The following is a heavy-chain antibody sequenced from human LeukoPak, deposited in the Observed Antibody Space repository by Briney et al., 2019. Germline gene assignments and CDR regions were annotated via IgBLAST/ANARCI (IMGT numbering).Heavy chain of an antibody. Sequence: ASVTVSCKASGYTFTVYYMHWVRQAPGQGLEWMGWINPHSGGTNYAQKFEGRVTMTRDTSIDTAYMELNLLRSDDSAVYYCARRDNGYDFLDYWGQGTLVTVFS. V-gene: IGHV1-2*02. CDR2: INPHSGGT. CDR1: GYTFTVYY. CDR3: ARRDNGYDFLDY. J-gene: IGHJ4*02. D-gene: IGHD5-12*01.